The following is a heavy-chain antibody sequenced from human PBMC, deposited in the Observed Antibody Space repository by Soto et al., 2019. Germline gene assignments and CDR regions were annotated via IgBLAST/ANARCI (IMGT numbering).Heavy chain of an antibody. CDR3: ARGRYGDY. Sequence: QVHLVQSGAEVKKPGASVKGSCKGSGYAFTTYGSTGVRKAPGQGLELMGWISAHNGNTNYAQQLQGRVTVTRDTSTSTAYMALRSLRSDDMAEYYGARGRYGDYWGQGALVTVSS. V-gene: IGHV1-18*03. D-gene: IGHD1-1*01. CDR2: ISAHNGNT. CDR1: GYAFTTYG. J-gene: IGHJ4*02.